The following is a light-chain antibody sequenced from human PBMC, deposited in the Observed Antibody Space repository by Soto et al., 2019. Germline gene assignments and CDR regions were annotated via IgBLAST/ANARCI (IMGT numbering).Light chain of an antibody. CDR3: LQHYSYPRT. CDR2: AAS. CDR1: QAIGTA. J-gene: IGKJ1*01. V-gene: IGKV1-17*02. Sequence: IQMTQSPSSLSASVGDRVTITCRASQAIGTALGWYQQKPGKAPKRLIYAASSLQSGXPXXXXXXGXGTDLTLTIRNLQPGDFATYFCLQHYSYPRTFGQGTKVDIK.